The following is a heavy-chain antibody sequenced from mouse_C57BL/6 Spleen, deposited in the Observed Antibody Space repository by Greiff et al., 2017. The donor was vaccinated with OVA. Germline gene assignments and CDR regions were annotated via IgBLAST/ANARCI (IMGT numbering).Heavy chain of an antibody. CDR3: ARSYGSVYAMDY. J-gene: IGHJ4*01. D-gene: IGHD1-1*01. CDR1: GYTFTSYW. CDR2: IHPNSGST. V-gene: IGHV1-64*01. Sequence: VKLQQPGAELVKPGASVKLSCKASGYTFTSYWMHWVKQRPGQGLEWIGMIHPNSGSTNYNEKFKSKATLTVDKSSSTAYMQLSSLTSEDSAVYYCARSYGSVYAMDYWGQGTSVTVSS.